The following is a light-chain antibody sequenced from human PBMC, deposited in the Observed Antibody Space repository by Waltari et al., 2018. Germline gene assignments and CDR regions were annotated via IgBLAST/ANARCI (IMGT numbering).Light chain of an antibody. J-gene: IGLJ2*01. CDR2: GNN. CDR3: SSWDGSLSGLV. CDR1: GSNIGTNT. V-gene: IGLV1-44*01. Sequence: QSVLTQPPSASATAGQRVTISCSGSGSNIGTNTVNWYQQVPGTAPKLVIYGNNQRPTGVPDRISGSKSGTSGSLAISGLRSEDEADYYCSSWDGSLSGLVFGGGTRLTVL.